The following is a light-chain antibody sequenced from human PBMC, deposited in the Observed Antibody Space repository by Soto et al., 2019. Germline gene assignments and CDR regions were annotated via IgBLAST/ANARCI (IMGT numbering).Light chain of an antibody. CDR3: CSFAGSYTFGV. J-gene: IGLJ3*02. CDR1: SSDVGGYNY. Sequence: QSFLTQPRSVSGSPGQSVTISCTGTSSDVGGYNYVSWYQHNPGTAPRLIIYDVNKRPSGVPHRFSGSKSGNTASLTISGLQADDEADYYCCSFAGSYTFGVFGGGTKLTVL. CDR2: DVN. V-gene: IGLV2-11*01.